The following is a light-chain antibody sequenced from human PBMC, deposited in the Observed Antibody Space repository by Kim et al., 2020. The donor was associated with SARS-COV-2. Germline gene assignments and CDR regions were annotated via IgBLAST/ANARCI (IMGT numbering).Light chain of an antibody. CDR1: KMGDKN. CDR2: QDT. CDR3: QAWDRSTVV. V-gene: IGLV3-1*01. Sequence: VSPGQTATISCSGVKMGDKNAYWYQQKPGQSPVVVVNQDTKRASGVPERFSGSDSGDTAPLTGRGSQALDEADYYCQAWDRSTVVFGGGTQLTVL. J-gene: IGLJ2*01.